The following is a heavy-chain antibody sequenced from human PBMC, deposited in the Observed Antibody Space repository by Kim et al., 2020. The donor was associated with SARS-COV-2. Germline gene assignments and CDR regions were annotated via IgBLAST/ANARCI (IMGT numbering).Heavy chain of an antibody. D-gene: IGHD4-17*01. V-gene: IGHV3-33*01. Sequence: GGSLRLSCAASGFTFSSYGMHWVRQAPGKGLEWVAVIWYDGSNKYYADSVKGRFTISRDNSKNTLYLQMNSLRAEDTAVYYCARDPEENYGDYVGVGVGSYYYYGMDVWGQGTTVTVSS. J-gene: IGHJ6*02. CDR1: GFTFSSYG. CDR2: IWYDGSNK. CDR3: ARDPEENYGDYVGVGVGSYYYYGMDV.